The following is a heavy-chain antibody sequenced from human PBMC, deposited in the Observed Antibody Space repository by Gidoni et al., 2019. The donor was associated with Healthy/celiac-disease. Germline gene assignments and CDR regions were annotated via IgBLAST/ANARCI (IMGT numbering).Heavy chain of an antibody. CDR3: ARGRGMITFGGVIVRYYMDV. CDR2: INHSGST. D-gene: IGHD3-16*02. CDR1: GGSFSGYY. J-gene: IGHJ6*03. Sequence: QVQLQQWGAGLLKPSETLSLTCAVYGGSFSGYYWSWIRQPPGKGLEWIGEINHSGSTNYNPSLKSRVTISVDTSKNQFSRKLSSVTAADTAVYYCARGRGMITFGGVIVRYYMDVWGKGTTVTVSS. V-gene: IGHV4-34*01.